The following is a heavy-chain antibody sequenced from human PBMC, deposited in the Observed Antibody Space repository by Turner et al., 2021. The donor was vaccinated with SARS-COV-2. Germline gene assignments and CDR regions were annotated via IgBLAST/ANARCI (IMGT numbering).Heavy chain of an antibody. V-gene: IGHV4-39*01. CDR3: ARGGWSDYVESTPFDI. CDR1: SGSIRTTTYY. D-gene: IGHD1-26*01. CDR2: CHYTGST. Sequence: QLQLQESGPGLLRHSETLSLTCTVSSGSIRTTTYYWGWIRRPPGKGQEWIGRCHYTGSTYDNPSLKSRVTVSIDTPKNQFSLKLSSVTAADTAVYYCARGGWSDYVESTPFDIWGQGTVVTISS. J-gene: IGHJ3*02.